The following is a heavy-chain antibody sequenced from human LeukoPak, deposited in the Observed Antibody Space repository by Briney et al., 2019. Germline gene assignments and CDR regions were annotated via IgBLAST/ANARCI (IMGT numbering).Heavy chain of an antibody. CDR2: INHSGST. V-gene: IGHV4-34*01. Sequence: SETLSLTCAVYGGSFSGYYWSWIRQPPGKGLEWIGEINHSGSTNYNPSLKSRVTIPVDTSKNQFSLKLSSVTAADTAVYYCARERRFLEWSQRAFDIWGQGTMVTVSS. CDR3: ARERRFLEWSQRAFDI. J-gene: IGHJ3*02. D-gene: IGHD3-3*01. CDR1: GGSFSGYY.